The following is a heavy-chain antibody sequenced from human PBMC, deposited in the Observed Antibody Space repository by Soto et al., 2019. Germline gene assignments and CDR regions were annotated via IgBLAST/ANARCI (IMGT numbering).Heavy chain of an antibody. CDR2: ISGSGGST. V-gene: IGHV3-23*01. CDR3: AKGYSYGTYDSIDY. Sequence: GGSLRLFCAASGFTFSSYAMSWVRQAPGKGLEWVSAISGSGGSTYYADSVKGRFTISRDNSKNTLYLQMNSLRAEDTAVYYCAKGYSYGTYDSIDYWGQGTLVTVSS. J-gene: IGHJ4*02. CDR1: GFTFSSYA. D-gene: IGHD5-18*01.